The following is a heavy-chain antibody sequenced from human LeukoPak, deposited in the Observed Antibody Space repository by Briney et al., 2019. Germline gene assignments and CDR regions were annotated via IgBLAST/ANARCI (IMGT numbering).Heavy chain of an antibody. J-gene: IGHJ4*02. D-gene: IGHD6-13*01. V-gene: IGHV4-59*08. CDR2: IYYSGST. CDR3: ARSGYSSSWYYFDY. Sequence: SETLSLTCTVSGGSISSYYWSWIRQPPGKGLEWIGYIYYSGSTNYNPSLKSRVTISVDTSKNQFSLKLSSVTAADTAVYYCARSGYSSSWYYFDYWGQGTLVTVSS. CDR1: GGSISSYY.